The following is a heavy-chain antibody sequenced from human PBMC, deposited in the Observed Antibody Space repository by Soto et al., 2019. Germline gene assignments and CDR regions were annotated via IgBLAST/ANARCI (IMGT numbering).Heavy chain of an antibody. Sequence: QVQLQESGPGLVKPSQTLSLTCTVSGGSISDGGYYWSWIRQPPGKGLEWIGHIYDSGNTYNNPSLKSRLTISVDTSKNHFSLNLNSVTAADTAVYYCASGLSGDKVDQWGQGTLVTVSS. D-gene: IGHD2-21*01. CDR2: IYDSGNT. V-gene: IGHV4-30-4*01. J-gene: IGHJ4*02. CDR3: ASGLSGDKVDQ. CDR1: GGSISDGGYY.